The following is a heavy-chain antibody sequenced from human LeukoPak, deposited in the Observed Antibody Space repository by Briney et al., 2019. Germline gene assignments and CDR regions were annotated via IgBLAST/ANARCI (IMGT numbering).Heavy chain of an antibody. J-gene: IGHJ5*02. CDR1: GYTFTSYD. Sequence: ASVKVSCKASGYTFTSYDINWVRQATGQGLEWMGWMNPNSGITGYAQKLQARVTMTTDTPTSTAYMELRSLRSDDTAVYYCARNDIVVVVAAPNPSWFDPWSQGTLVTVSS. V-gene: IGHV1-8*02. CDR3: ARNDIVVVVAAPNPSWFDP. CDR2: MNPNSGIT. D-gene: IGHD2-15*01.